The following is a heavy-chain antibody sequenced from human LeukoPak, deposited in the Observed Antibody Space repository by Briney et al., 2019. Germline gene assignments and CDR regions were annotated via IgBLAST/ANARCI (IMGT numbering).Heavy chain of an antibody. Sequence: ASVKVSCKASGYTFTSYGISWVRQAPGQGLEWMGWISAYNGNTNYAQKLQGRVTMTTDTSTSTAYMELRSLRSDDTAVYYCARLEVSASGYDYWFDPWGQGTLVTVSS. CDR1: GYTFTSYG. V-gene: IGHV1-18*01. CDR3: ARLEVSASGYDYWFDP. J-gene: IGHJ5*02. CDR2: ISAYNGNT. D-gene: IGHD5-12*01.